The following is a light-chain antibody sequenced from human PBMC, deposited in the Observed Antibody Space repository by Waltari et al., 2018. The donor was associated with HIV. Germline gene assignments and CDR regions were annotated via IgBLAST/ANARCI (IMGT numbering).Light chain of an antibody. Sequence: SYELTQPPSVSVSPGQTARITCSGDALPTQFAYWYQQKAGPAPLMVIYKDDKRPSGIPDRFSGSMSGTTVTLIISGVQPEDEADYYCESADDSGDHWVFGGGTKLSVL. CDR2: KDD. CDR3: ESADDSGDHWV. CDR1: ALPTQF. V-gene: IGLV3-25*03. J-gene: IGLJ3*02.